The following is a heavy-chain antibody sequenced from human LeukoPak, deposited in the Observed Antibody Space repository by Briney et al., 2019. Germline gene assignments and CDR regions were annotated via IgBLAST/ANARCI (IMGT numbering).Heavy chain of an antibody. D-gene: IGHD4-11*01. V-gene: IGHV3-33*08. CDR3: ARDLHDYSNYYYYGMDV. CDR2: IWYDGSNK. Sequence: GGSLRLSCSASGFTFSTYWMSWVRQAPGKGLEWVAVIWYDGSNKYYADSVKGRFTISRDNSKNTLYLQMNSLRAEDTAVYYCARDLHDYSNYYYYGMDVWGQGTTVTVSS. J-gene: IGHJ6*02. CDR1: GFTFSTYW.